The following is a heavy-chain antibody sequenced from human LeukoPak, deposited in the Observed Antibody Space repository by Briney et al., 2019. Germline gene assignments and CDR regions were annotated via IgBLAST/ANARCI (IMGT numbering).Heavy chain of an antibody. CDR3: ARDEASWYFDL. Sequence: PGGSLRLSCAASGFTFSSYAMNWVRQAPGKGLEWVSDISGSGGSTYYADSVKGRFTISRDNSKNTVFLKMNSLRAEDTAIYYCARDEASWYFDLWGRGTLVTVSS. CDR2: ISGSGGST. J-gene: IGHJ2*01. CDR1: GFTFSSYA. V-gene: IGHV3-23*01.